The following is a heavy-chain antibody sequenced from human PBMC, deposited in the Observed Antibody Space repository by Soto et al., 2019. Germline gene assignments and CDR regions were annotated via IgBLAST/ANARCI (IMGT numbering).Heavy chain of an antibody. CDR1: GGTFSSYT. CDR2: IIPILGIA. Sequence: ASVKVSCKASGGTFSSYTISWVRQAPGQGLEWMGRIIPILGIANYAQKFQGRVTITADTSTNKAYMELSSLRSEDTAVYYCATALGVVTHLFQHWGQGTLVTVSS. CDR3: ATALGVVTHLFQH. D-gene: IGHD2-21*02. J-gene: IGHJ1*01. V-gene: IGHV1-69*02.